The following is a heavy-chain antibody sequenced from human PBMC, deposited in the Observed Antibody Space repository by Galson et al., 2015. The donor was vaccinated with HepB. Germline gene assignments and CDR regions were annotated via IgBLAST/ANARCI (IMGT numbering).Heavy chain of an antibody. V-gene: IGHV1-69*13. CDR3: ARVGGGSSGWYAEYFQH. J-gene: IGHJ1*01. D-gene: IGHD6-19*01. CDR2: IIPIFGTA. Sequence: SVKVSCKASGGTFSSYAISWVRQAPGQGLEWMGGIIPIFGTANYAQKFQGRVTITADESTSTAYMELSSLRSEDTAVYYCARVGGGSSGWYAEYFQHWGQGTLVTVSS. CDR1: GGTFSSYA.